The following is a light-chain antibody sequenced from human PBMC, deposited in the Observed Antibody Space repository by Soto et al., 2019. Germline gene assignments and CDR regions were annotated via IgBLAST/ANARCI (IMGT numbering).Light chain of an antibody. CDR2: WAS. CDR1: QSVLYSSNNKNY. CDR3: QQYYSTPLT. J-gene: IGKJ4*01. V-gene: IGKV4-1*01. Sequence: DIVMTQSPDSLAVSLGERATINCKSSQSVLYSSNNKNYLAWYQQKPGQPPKLLIYWASTRESGVPDRFSGSGPGTDFTLNISSLQAEDVAVYYCQQYYSTPLTFGGGTKVEIK.